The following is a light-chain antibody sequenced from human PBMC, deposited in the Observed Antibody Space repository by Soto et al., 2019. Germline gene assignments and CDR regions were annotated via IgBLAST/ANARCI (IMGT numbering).Light chain of an antibody. CDR2: DAL. CDR1: QSVDRY. Sequence: EVVLTQSPATLSLSPGERATLSCRASQSVDRYLSWYQQKPGQAPKLLIFDALNRPPGIPARLSGSGSGTELTLTISSLEPEDFAVYYCQQRDNGLPFGGGTKV. CDR3: QQRDNGLP. J-gene: IGKJ4*01. V-gene: IGKV3-11*01.